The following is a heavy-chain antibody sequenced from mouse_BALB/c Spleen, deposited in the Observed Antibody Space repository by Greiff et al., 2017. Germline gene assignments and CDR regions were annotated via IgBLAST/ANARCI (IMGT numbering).Heavy chain of an antibody. CDR1: GYTFTSYY. V-gene: IGHV1S81*02. CDR3: TRGDYNAMDD. CDR2: INPSNGGT. Sequence: QVQLQQSGAELVKPGASVKLSCKASGYTFTSYYMYWVKQRPGQGLEWIGEINPSNGGTNFNEKFKSKATLTVDKSSSTAYMQLSSLTSEDSAVYYCTRGDYNAMDDWGQGTSVTVSS. J-gene: IGHJ4*01.